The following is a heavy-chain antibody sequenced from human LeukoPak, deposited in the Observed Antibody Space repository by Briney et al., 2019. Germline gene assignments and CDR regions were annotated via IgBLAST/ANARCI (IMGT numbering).Heavy chain of an antibody. CDR2: IVVGSGNT. CDR1: GFTFTSSA. CDR3: AADKTVTTERLAFDI. V-gene: IGHV1-58*01. J-gene: IGHJ3*02. D-gene: IGHD4-17*01. Sequence: SVKVSYKASGFTFTSSAVQGVRQARGQRLEWIGWIVVGSGNTNYEQKFQERVTITRDMSTSTAYMELSSLRSEDTAVYYCAADKTVTTERLAFDIWGQGTMVTASS.